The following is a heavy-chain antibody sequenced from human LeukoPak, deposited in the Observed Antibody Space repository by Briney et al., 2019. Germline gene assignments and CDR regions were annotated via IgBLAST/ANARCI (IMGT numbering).Heavy chain of an antibody. CDR2: LYSDGNT. V-gene: IGHV3-53*05. CDR1: GFTVITND. Sequence: PGGSLRLSCAASGFTVITNDMTWVRQAPGKGLEWVSFLYSDGNTKYADSVQGRFTISRDNSKNTLYLQMNSLRAEETAVYYCARSAQPLRYYYMDVWGKGTTVTVSS. J-gene: IGHJ6*03. CDR3: ARSAQPLRYYYMDV.